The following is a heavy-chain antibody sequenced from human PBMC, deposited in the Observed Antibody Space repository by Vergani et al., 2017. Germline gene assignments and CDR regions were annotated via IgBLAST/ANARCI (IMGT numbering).Heavy chain of an antibody. CDR1: GFSIDNGYY. CDR3: ARRSGIVYDIFRGTQYFLDF. D-gene: IGHD3-9*01. Sequence: QVQLQESGPGLVKPSETLSLTCAVSGFSIDNGYYWDWIRQPPGQGLEWIGIIYRTGRTHFNPSLKSRVTISVDTSNNHFSLRLNSLTAADTAVYYCARRSGIVYDIFRGTQYFLDFWGQGTLVTVSS. V-gene: IGHV4-38-2*01. CDR2: IYRTGRT. J-gene: IGHJ4*02.